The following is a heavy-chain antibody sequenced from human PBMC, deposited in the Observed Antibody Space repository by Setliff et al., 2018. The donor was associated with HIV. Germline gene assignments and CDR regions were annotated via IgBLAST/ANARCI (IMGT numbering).Heavy chain of an antibody. CDR2: ISSSSRSK. CDR1: GFTFSTYS. J-gene: IGHJ6*02. CDR3: ARDFRRYFDYYYYGMDV. Sequence: PGGSLRLSCEASGFTFSTYSMNWVRQAPGKGLEWVSSISSSSRSKYYADSVKGRFTISRDNAKNSLYLQMSSLRAEDTAVYYYARDFRRYFDYYYYGMDVWGQGTTVTVSS. D-gene: IGHD3-9*01. V-gene: IGHV3-21*01.